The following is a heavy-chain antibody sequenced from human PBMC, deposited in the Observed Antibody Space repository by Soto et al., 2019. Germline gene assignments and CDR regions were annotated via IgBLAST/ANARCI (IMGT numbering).Heavy chain of an antibody. CDR1: LYRFSCWA. CDR2: INAGYGNT. V-gene: IGHV1-3*01. Sequence: SANASCNSSLYRFSCWAMHWVGQAPGQRLEWMGWINAGYGNTKSSQKFQDRVTISRDTSVSTAYMELTSLRSEDTAVYYCPRDTGDGTFDFWGQGTLVNASS. CDR3: PRDTGDGTFDF. D-gene: IGHD7-27*01. J-gene: IGHJ4*02.